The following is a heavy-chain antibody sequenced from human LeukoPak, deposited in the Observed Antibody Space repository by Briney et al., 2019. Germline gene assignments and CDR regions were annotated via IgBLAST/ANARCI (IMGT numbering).Heavy chain of an antibody. CDR1: GFTFSSYW. Sequence: SGGSLRLSCAASGFTFSSYWMHWVRQAPGKGLVWVSRINSDGSSTSYADSVKGRFTISRDNSKNTLYLQMNSLRAEDTAVYYCARANTMTKHPDFDYWGQGTLVTVSS. CDR3: ARANTMTKHPDFDY. J-gene: IGHJ4*02. V-gene: IGHV3-74*01. CDR2: INSDGSST. D-gene: IGHD3-22*01.